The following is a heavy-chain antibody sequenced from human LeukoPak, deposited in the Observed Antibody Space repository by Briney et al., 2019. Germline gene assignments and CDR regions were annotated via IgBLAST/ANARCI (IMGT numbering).Heavy chain of an antibody. CDR3: ARESGGADDAFDI. CDR1: AFTFSSYS. Sequence: GGSLRLSCAASAFTFSSYSMNWVRQAPGKGLEWVSSISSSSSYIYYADSVKGRFTISRDNAKNSLYLQMNGLRAEDTAVYYCARESGGADDAFDIWGQGTMVTVSS. D-gene: IGHD1-26*01. J-gene: IGHJ3*02. CDR2: ISSSSSYI. V-gene: IGHV3-21*01.